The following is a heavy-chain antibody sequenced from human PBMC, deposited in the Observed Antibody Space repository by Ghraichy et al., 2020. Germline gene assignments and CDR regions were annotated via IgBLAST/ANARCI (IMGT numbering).Heavy chain of an antibody. J-gene: IGHJ4*01. CDR2: IYHSGST. V-gene: IGHV4-39*01. Sequence: SETLSLTCTVSGASISDSYYYWGWIRQPPGKGLEWIGSIYHSGSTNYNPSLNGRVTISIDTSRNQSSLKLSSVTAADTAGYYCARPSAAAGYYYVDFWGHGTLVTVSS. D-gene: IGHD6-13*01. CDR1: GASISDSYYY. CDR3: ARPSAAAGYYYVDF.